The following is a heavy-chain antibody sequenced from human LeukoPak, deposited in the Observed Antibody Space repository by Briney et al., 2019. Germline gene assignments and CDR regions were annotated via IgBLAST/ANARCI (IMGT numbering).Heavy chain of an antibody. J-gene: IGHJ6*02. V-gene: IGHV4-30-4*02. CDR1: GGSISSGDYY. Sequence: SETLSLTGTVSGGSISSGDYYWSWIRQPPGKGLEWIGYIYYSGSTYYNPSLKSRVTLSVDTSKNQFSLHLSSVTAADTAVYYCARDDSRDGSNYNYYGTDVWGQGTTVTVSS. D-gene: IGHD5-24*01. CDR3: ARDDSRDGSNYNYYGTDV. CDR2: IYYSGST.